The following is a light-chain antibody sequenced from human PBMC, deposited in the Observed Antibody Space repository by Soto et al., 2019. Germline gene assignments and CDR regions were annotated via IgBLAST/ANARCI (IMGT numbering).Light chain of an antibody. CDR3: GSYTTSSNCV. J-gene: IGLJ1*01. CDR2: DVS. V-gene: IGLV2-14*03. CDR1: SSDVGAYNF. Sequence: QSVLTQPASVSGSPGLSITISCTGTSSDVGAYNFVSWYQQHPDKAPKLMIFDVSNRPSGVSNRFSGSKSGNTASLTISGLQSEDEAEYYCGSYTTSSNCVFGTGTKVTVL.